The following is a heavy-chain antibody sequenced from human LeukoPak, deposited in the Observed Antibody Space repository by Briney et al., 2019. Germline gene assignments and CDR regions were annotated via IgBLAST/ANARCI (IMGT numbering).Heavy chain of an antibody. CDR2: IHPSGSI. CDR1: GGSFSGYY. CDR3: AGLVGRYSSGLYYYYFDY. J-gene: IGHJ4*02. D-gene: IGHD3-22*01. V-gene: IGHV4-34*01. Sequence: SETLSLTCAVYGGSFSGYYWSWIRQPPGKGLEWIGEIHPSGSIDYNPSLKSRVTISGDTSKNQLSLKLSSVTAADTAVYYCAGLVGRYSSGLYYYYFDYWGQGTLVTVSS.